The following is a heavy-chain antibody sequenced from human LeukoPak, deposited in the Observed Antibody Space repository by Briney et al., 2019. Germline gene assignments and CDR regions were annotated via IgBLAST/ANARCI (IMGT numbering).Heavy chain of an antibody. J-gene: IGHJ4*02. CDR3: ARGGIVAPDY. V-gene: IGHV3-30*04. CDR2: ISYDGSNK. CDR1: GFTFSSYA. Sequence: SGGSLRLSCAASGFTFSSYAMHWVRQAPGKGLEWVAVISYDGSNKYYADSVKGRFTISRDNSKNTLYLQMNSLRAEDTAVYYCARGGIVAPDYWGQGTLVTVSS. D-gene: IGHD5-12*01.